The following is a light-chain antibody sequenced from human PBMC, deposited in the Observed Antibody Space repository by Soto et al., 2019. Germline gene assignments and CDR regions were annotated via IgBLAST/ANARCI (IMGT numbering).Light chain of an antibody. CDR2: GAS. V-gene: IGKV3-15*01. J-gene: IGKJ1*01. Sequence: IVMTQSPATLSVTPRERAILYFRASQSVSSNLAWYQQKPGQAPRLLIYGASTRATGIPARFSGSGSGTEFTLTISSLQSEDFAVYYCQQYNNWWTFGQGTKVDIK. CDR1: QSVSSN. CDR3: QQYNNWWT.